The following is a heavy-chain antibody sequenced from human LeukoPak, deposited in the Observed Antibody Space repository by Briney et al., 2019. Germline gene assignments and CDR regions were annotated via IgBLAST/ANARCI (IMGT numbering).Heavy chain of an antibody. CDR2: ISGSGGGT. J-gene: IGHJ4*02. D-gene: IGHD1-26*01. CDR1: GXTFSSYA. Sequence: GGSLRLSCAASGXTFSSYAMSWVRQAPEKGLEWVSTISGSGGGTYYADSVKGRFTISRDDSKNTLYLQMNSLRAEDTAVYYCAKDLGRYRNNYFDYWGQGTLVTVSS. CDR3: AKDLGRYRNNYFDY. V-gene: IGHV3-23*01.